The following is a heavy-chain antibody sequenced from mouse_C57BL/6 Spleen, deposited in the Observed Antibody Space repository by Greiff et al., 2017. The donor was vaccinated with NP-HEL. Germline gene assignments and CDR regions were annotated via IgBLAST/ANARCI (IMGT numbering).Heavy chain of an antibody. D-gene: IGHD1-1*01. CDR1: GFTFSDYG. CDR2: ISSGSSTI. V-gene: IGHV5-17*01. CDR3: ARQCTVVATEGFAY. Sequence: EVKLVESGGGLVKPGGSLKLSCAASGFTFSDYGMHWVRQAPEKGLEWVAYISSGSSTIYYADTVKGRFTISRDNAKNTLFLQMTSLRSEDTAMYYCARQCTVVATEGFAYWGQGTLVTVSA. J-gene: IGHJ3*01.